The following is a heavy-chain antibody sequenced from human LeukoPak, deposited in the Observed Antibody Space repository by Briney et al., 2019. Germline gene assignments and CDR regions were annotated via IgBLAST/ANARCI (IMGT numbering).Heavy chain of an antibody. CDR3: AKDCSSTSCYTQEPY. Sequence: PGGSLRLSCAASGFTFSSFAMGWVRLAPGKGLQWISCIYGSNNNTYYTDSVTGRFTISRDNSKTTLFLQMNSLRAEDTAVYYCAKDCSSTSCYTQEPYWGQGTLVTVSS. CDR2: IYGSNNNT. D-gene: IGHD2-2*02. J-gene: IGHJ4*02. V-gene: IGHV3-23*05. CDR1: GFTFSSFA.